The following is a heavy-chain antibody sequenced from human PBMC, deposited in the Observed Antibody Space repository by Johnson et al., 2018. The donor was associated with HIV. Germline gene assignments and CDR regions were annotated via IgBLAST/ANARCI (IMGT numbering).Heavy chain of an antibody. J-gene: IGHJ3*02. CDR1: GFIVRSDY. CDR3: ARAHAGAFDI. V-gene: IGHV3-66*02. CDR2: IYSGCRT. Sequence: MLLVESGGGLVQHGGSLSLSRAASGFIVRSDYMSWVRQAPGKGLESVSLIYSGCRTYYTDSVKGRFTISRDNSKNTLYLHMNNLRTEDTAVFYCARAHAGAFDIWCQGTVVTVSS.